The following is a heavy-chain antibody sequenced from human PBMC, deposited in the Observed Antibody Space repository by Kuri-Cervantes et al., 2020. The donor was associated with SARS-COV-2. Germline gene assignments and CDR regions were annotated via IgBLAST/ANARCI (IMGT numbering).Heavy chain of an antibody. V-gene: IGHV3-7*03. CDR1: GFTFADYW. Sequence: GGSLRLSCSVSGFTFADYWMAWVRQAPGGGLETVANIKYDESEKRHLDSVKGRFIISRDNAENSLFLQMNSLRVEDTAMYCCVRKPAAGFDFWGLGTLVTVSS. J-gene: IGHJ4*02. CDR3: VRKPAAGFDF. CDR2: IKYDESEK. D-gene: IGHD1-14*01.